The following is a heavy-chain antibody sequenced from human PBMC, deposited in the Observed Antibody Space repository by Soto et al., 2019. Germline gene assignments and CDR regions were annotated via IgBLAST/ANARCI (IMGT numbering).Heavy chain of an antibody. V-gene: IGHV1-46*01. D-gene: IGHD3-10*01. CDR2: IYPSGGST. Sequence: ASVKVSCKASGYTFTNYYTHWVRQAPGQGLEWMGIIYPSGGSTRNAQKFQGRVTMTRDTSTSTVYMELSSLRSEDTADYYCARDFSGPMDYWGRGTLVTVSS. CDR1: GYTFTNYY. J-gene: IGHJ4*02. CDR3: ARDFSGPMDY.